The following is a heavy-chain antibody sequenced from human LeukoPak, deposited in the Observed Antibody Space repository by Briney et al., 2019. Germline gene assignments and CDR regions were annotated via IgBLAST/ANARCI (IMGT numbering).Heavy chain of an antibody. D-gene: IGHD6-19*01. V-gene: IGHV1-18*01. CDR2: ISAYNGNT. J-gene: IGHJ4*02. CDR3: ARESSIAVAGAVDY. Sequence: GASVKVSCKASGGTFSSYAISWVRQAPGQGLEWMGWISAYNGNTNYAQKLQGRVTMTTDTSTSTAYMELRSLRSDDTAVYYCARESSIAVAGAVDYWGQGTLVTVSS. CDR1: GGTFSSYA.